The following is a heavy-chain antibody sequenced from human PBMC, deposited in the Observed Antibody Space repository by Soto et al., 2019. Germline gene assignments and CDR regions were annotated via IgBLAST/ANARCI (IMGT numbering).Heavy chain of an antibody. D-gene: IGHD3-16*02. J-gene: IGHJ4*02. Sequence: ASVKVSCKASGYTFTSYGISWVRQAPGQGLEWMGWISAYNGNTNYAQKLQGRVTMTTDTSTSTACMELRSLRSDDTAVYYCARDWGRITFGGVIVNFPPGYWGQGTLVTVSS. CDR1: GYTFTSYG. V-gene: IGHV1-18*01. CDR3: ARDWGRITFGGVIVNFPPGY. CDR2: ISAYNGNT.